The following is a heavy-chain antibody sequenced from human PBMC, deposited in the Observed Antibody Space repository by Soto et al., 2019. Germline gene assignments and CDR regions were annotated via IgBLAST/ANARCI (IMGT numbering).Heavy chain of an antibody. Sequence: GGSLRLSCAASGFTFSSYSMNWVRQAPGKGLEWVSYISSSSSTIYYADSVKGRFTISRDNAKNSLYLQMNSLRDEDTAVYYCARDQHYYDSSDLKNRAYYFDYWGQGTLVTVSS. CDR3: ARDQHYYDSSDLKNRAYYFDY. CDR2: ISSSSSTI. J-gene: IGHJ4*02. V-gene: IGHV3-48*02. CDR1: GFTFSSYS. D-gene: IGHD3-22*01.